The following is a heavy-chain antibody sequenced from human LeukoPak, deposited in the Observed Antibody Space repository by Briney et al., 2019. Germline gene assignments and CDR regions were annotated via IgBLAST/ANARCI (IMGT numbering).Heavy chain of an antibody. CDR2: MNPNSGNT. V-gene: IGHV1-8*01. J-gene: IGHJ6*02. D-gene: IGHD3-3*01. CDR1: GYTFTSYD. Sequence: ASVKVSCKASGYTFTSYDINWVRQATGQGLEWMGWMNPNSGNTGYAQKFQGRVTMTRNTSISTAYMELSSLRSEDTAVYYCAREEYDFWSGYYSYYYGMDVWGQGTTVTVSS. CDR3: AREEYDFWSGYYSYYYGMDV.